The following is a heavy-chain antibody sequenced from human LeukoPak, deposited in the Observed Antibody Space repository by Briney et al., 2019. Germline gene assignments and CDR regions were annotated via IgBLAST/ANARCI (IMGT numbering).Heavy chain of an antibody. CDR3: ASSRGGDIVVVVAATYYMDV. CDR1: GGSISSSSYY. J-gene: IGHJ6*03. D-gene: IGHD2-15*01. V-gene: IGHV4-39*01. CDR2: IYYSGST. Sequence: SETLSLTCTVSGGSISSSSYYWGWIRQPPGKGLEWLGSIYYSGSTYYNPSLKSRVTISVDTSKNQFSLKLSSVTAADTAVYYCASSRGGDIVVVVAATYYMDVWGKGTTVTVSS.